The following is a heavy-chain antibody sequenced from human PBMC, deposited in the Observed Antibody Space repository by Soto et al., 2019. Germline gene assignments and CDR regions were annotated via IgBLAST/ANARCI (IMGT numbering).Heavy chain of an antibody. Sequence: EVQLVESGGGLVQPGGSLRLSCVASGFTFSSFWMSWARQAPGKGLEWVANIKQDGSHKYYVPSVKGRFTISRDNAKNSLYLQMNGLRAEDAAVYYCATSTGAPGNYWGQGTLVTVSS. CDR2: IKQDGSHK. D-gene: IGHD1-26*01. CDR3: ATSTGAPGNY. CDR1: GFTFSSFW. V-gene: IGHV3-7*01. J-gene: IGHJ4*02.